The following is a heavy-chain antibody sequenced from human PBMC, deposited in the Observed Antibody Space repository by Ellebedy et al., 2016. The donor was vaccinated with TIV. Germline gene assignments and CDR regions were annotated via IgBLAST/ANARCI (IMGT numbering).Heavy chain of an antibody. D-gene: IGHD3-16*01. CDR1: GFSAYW. V-gene: IGHV5-51*01. Sequence: GESLKISCKTSGFSAYWIGLLRQLPGKGLEWMGDAYPPDSDRRYSPSFQGQVTISADQSISTAFLQCSSLKASDPAMYYGARFGGSTFARHYFDYWGQGTLVTVSS. CDR3: ARFGGSTFARHYFDY. J-gene: IGHJ4*02. CDR2: AYPPDSDR.